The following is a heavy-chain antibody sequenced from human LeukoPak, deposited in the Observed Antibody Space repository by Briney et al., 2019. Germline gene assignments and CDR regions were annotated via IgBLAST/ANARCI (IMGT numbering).Heavy chain of an antibody. D-gene: IGHD5-18*01. CDR3: ARGGYSYGSFRLYFDY. CDR1: GGSISNYY. J-gene: IGHJ4*02. Sequence: SETLSLTCTVSGGSISNYYWSWIRQPAGKGLEWIGRIYASGSTNYNPSLKSRVTMSVDTSKNQFSLKLTSVTAADTAVYYCARGGYSYGSFRLYFDYWGQGTLVTVSS. CDR2: IYASGST. V-gene: IGHV4-4*07.